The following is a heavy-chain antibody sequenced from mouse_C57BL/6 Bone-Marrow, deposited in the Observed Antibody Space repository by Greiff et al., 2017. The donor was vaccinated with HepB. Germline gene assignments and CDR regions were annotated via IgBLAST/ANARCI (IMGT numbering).Heavy chain of an antibody. J-gene: IGHJ2*01. Sequence: VQLQQSGAELVRPGASVKLSCTASGFNIKDDYMHWVKQRPEQGLEWIGWIDPENGDTEYASKFQGKATITADTSSNTAYLQLSSLTSEDTAVYSCTTKVVPFDYWGQGTTLTVSS. CDR1: GFNIKDDY. D-gene: IGHD1-1*01. CDR3: TTKVVPFDY. CDR2: IDPENGDT. V-gene: IGHV14-4*01.